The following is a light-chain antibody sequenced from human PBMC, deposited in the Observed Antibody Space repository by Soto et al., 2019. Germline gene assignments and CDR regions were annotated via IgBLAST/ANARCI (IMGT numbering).Light chain of an antibody. CDR3: QQYKSWRFT. Sequence: EIVMTQSPATLSVSPGERATLSCRASQSVSNNLAWYQQKPGQAPRLLIYGPSIRANGIPARCSGSGSGTEFTLTISSRQSEDVAVYCCQQYKSWRFTFGPGTKVDIK. CDR2: GPS. CDR1: QSVSNN. V-gene: IGKV3-15*01. J-gene: IGKJ3*01.